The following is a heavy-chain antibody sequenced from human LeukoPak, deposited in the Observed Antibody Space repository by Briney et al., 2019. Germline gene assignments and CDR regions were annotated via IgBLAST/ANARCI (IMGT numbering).Heavy chain of an antibody. J-gene: IGHJ4*02. CDR2: IIPIFGTA. CDR1: GYTFNSYG. D-gene: IGHD5-18*01. CDR3: AREVGGYSYGYYIFDY. Sequence: GASVKVSCKASGYTFNSYGISWVRQAPGQGLEWMGGIIPIFGTANYAQKFQGRVTITADESTSTAYMELSSLRSEDTAVYYCAREVGGYSYGYYIFDYWGQGTLVTVSS. V-gene: IGHV1-69*13.